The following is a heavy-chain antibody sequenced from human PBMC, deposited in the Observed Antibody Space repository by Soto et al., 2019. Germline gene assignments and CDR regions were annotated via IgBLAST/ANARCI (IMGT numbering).Heavy chain of an antibody. J-gene: IGHJ4*02. V-gene: IGHV3-33*01. Sequence: SLRLSCAASGFTFSSYGMHWVRQAPGKGLEWVAVIWYDGSNKYYADSVKGRFTISRDNSKNTLYLQMNSLRAEDTSVYYCARDAYDSSGYYLDYWGQGTLVTVSS. CDR3: ARDAYDSSGYYLDY. D-gene: IGHD3-22*01. CDR2: IWYDGSNK. CDR1: GFTFSSYG.